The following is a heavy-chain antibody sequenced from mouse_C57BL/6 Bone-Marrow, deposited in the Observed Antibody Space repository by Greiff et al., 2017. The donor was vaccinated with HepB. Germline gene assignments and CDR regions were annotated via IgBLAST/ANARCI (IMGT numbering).Heavy chain of an antibody. V-gene: IGHV14-1*01. D-gene: IGHD1-1*01. J-gene: IGHJ2*01. CDR2: IDPEDGDT. Sequence: VQLQQSGAELVRPGASVKLSCTASGFNIKDYYMHWVKQRPEQGLEWIGRIDPEDGDTEYAPKFQGKATMTAATSSNTAYLQLSSLTSDDTAVYYFITRLRYPYYFDYWGQGTTLTVSS. CDR1: GFNIKDYY. CDR3: ITRLRYPYYFDY.